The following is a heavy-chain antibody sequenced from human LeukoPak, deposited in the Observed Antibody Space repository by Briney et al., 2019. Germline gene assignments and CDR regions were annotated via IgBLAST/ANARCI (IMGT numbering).Heavy chain of an antibody. CDR3: ARGSSWYKDYYYGMDV. D-gene: IGHD6-13*01. Sequence: SETLSLTCTVSGGSISSHYWSWIRQPPGKGLEWIGYIYYSGSTNYNPSLKSRVTISVDTSKNQFSLKLSSVTAADTAVYYCARGSSWYKDYYYGMDVWGKGTTVTVSS. CDR1: GGSISSHY. J-gene: IGHJ6*04. CDR2: IYYSGST. V-gene: IGHV4-59*11.